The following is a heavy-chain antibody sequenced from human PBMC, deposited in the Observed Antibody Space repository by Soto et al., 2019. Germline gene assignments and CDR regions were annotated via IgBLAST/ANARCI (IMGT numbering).Heavy chain of an antibody. V-gene: IGHV1-2*04. D-gene: IGHD3-10*01. Sequence: SXKVSFKASGYTXTGYYRHLVRQAPGQGLEWMGWINPNSGGTNYAQKFQGWVTTTSDTSISRAYIELIRLRSDDTTVYYSARVGPYGSGSLLSGMDVWGQGTTVTVSS. CDR1: GYTXTGYY. CDR3: ARVGPYGSGSLLSGMDV. CDR2: INPNSGGT. J-gene: IGHJ6*02.